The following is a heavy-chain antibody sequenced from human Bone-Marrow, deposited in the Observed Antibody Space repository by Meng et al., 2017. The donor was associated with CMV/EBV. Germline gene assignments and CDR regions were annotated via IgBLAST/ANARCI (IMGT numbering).Heavy chain of an antibody. CDR2: ISSSSSYI. J-gene: IGHJ6*02. Sequence: GESLKISCAASGFTFSSYSMNWVRQAPGKGLEWVSSISSSSSYIYYVDSVKGRFTISRDNAKNSLYLQMNSLRAEDTAVYYCARDARPQGTIFGVVTTTYYYYGMDVWGQGTTVTVSS. V-gene: IGHV3-21*01. CDR1: GFTFSSYS. CDR3: ARDARPQGTIFGVVTTTYYYYGMDV. D-gene: IGHD3-3*01.